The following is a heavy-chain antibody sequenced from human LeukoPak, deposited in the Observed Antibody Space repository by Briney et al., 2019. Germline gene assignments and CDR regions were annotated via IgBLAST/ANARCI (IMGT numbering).Heavy chain of an antibody. V-gene: IGHV1-69*06. J-gene: IGHJ6*03. Sequence: SVKVSCKASGGTFSSYAISWVRQAPGQGLEWMGGIIPIFGTANYAQKFQGRVTMTADKSTSTAYMELSSLRSEDTAVYYCARDRLVRGVGTWYYMDVWGKGTTVTVSS. CDR1: GGTFSSYA. D-gene: IGHD3-10*01. CDR2: IIPIFGTA. CDR3: ARDRLVRGVGTWYYMDV.